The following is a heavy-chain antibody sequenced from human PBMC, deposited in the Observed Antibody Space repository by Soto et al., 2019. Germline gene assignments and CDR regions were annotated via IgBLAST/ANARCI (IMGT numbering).Heavy chain of an antibody. CDR2: IYYLWNT. CDR3: PTKVSRNMMFDY. J-gene: IGHJ4*02. D-gene: IGHD1-1*01. CDR1: GGSVSSGSHS. Sequence: QVQLQESGPGLVKPSETLSLTCTVSGGSVSSGSHSWSWIRQPPGKGLEWVGHIYYLWNTNYNASLQSRVTLSLDTSRHRFSLNLRPVTTAYTAVYYRPTKVSRNMMFDYRGQGTLVTVSS. V-gene: IGHV4-61*01.